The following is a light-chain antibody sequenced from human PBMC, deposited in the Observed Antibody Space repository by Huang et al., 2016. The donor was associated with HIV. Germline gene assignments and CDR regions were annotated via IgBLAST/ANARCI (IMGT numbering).Light chain of an antibody. V-gene: IGKV3-15*01. J-gene: IGKJ1*01. CDR3: QQYNNWPRT. CDR2: GAS. Sequence: EIVLTQSPATLSVSPGERATLSCRASQSVSSNLAWYQQKVGQAPSLLISGASTRATCIPARFSGSGSGTEFTLTISSLQSEDCAVYYCQQYNNWPRTFGQGTKVEIK. CDR1: QSVSSN.